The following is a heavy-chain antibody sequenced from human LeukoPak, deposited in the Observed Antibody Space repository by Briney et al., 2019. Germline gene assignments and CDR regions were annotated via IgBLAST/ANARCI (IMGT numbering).Heavy chain of an antibody. J-gene: IGHJ5*02. CDR3: ARADRLDGGPYLIGP. V-gene: IGHV1-2*02. Sequence: GASVTVSCKTSGYSFTVYYMHWVRQAPGQGLEWMGWINPNSGGTSSAQKFQGRVTMTRDTSITTVYMEVSRLTSDDTAIYYCARADRLDGGPYLIGPWGQGTLVTVSS. CDR2: INPNSGGT. CDR1: GYSFTVYY. D-gene: IGHD2-21*01.